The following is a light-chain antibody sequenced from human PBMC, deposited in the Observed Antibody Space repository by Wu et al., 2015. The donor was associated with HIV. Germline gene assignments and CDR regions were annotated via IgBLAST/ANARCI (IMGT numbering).Light chain of an antibody. Sequence: EIVMTQSPPTLSVSPGERVTLSCRASQSVSSRLAWYQRKPGQPPRLLIYGASTRATGVPARFSGSGSGTDFTFTISRLEPEDFAVYHCQQYGSSPWTFGQGTKVEIK. V-gene: IGKV3-20*01. CDR2: GAS. CDR3: QQYGSSPWT. J-gene: IGKJ1*01. CDR1: QSVSSR.